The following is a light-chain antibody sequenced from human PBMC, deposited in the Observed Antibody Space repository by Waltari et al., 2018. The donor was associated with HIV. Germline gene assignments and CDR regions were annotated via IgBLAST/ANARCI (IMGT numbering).Light chain of an antibody. CDR1: QSVGSN. J-gene: IGKJ3*01. CDR3: QQYNDGPPLFT. CDR2: GAS. Sequence: EIVMMQSPATLSVSPGERATPSCRASQSVGSNVARYQQKPGQAPRLLMYGASTRATGIADRISGSGFGTECTLTIHSLQSEDFAVYYWQQYNDGPPLFTFGPGTKVDIK. V-gene: IGKV3-15*01.